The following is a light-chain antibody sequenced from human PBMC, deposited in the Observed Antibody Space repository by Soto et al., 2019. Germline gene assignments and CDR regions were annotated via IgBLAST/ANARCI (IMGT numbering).Light chain of an antibody. CDR1: SSDIGAYNY. J-gene: IGLJ1*01. CDR3: ISYTTSGTYV. CDR2: DVN. Sequence: QSVLTQPASVSGSPGQSIAISCTGASSDIGAYNYVSWHQQHPGKAPKLMIYDVNNRPSGVSDRFSGSKSGYTASLTISGLQAEDEAEYYCISYTTSGTYVFGNGTKVTVL. V-gene: IGLV2-14*03.